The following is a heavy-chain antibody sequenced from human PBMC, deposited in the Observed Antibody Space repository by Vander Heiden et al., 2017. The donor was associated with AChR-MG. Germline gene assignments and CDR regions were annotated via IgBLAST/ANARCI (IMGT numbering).Heavy chain of an antibody. J-gene: IGHJ4*02. D-gene: IGHD2-2*01. CDR3: ATSNYCSSTSCQRHRGVGDY. CDR2: INPNSGGT. CDR1: GYTFTGYY. Sequence: QVQLVQSGAEVKKPGASVKVSCKASGYTFTGYYMHWVRQAPGQGLEWMGWINPNSGGTNYAQKFQGRVTMTRDTSISTAYMELSRLRSDDTAVYYCATSNYCSSTSCQRHRGVGDYWGQGTLVTVSS. V-gene: IGHV1-2*02.